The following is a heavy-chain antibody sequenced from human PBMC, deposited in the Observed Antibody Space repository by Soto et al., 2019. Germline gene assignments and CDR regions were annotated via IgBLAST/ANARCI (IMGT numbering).Heavy chain of an antibody. CDR2: IYYSGST. V-gene: IGHV4-59*08. Sequence: SETLSLTCTVSGGSISSYYWSWIRQPPGKGLEWIGYIYYSGSTNYNPSLKSRVTISVDTSKNQFSLKLSSVTAADTAVYYCARLGRISGSYPFYYYYMDVWGKGTTVTVSS. CDR3: ARLGRISGSYPFYYYYMDV. J-gene: IGHJ6*03. D-gene: IGHD3-10*01. CDR1: GGSISSYY.